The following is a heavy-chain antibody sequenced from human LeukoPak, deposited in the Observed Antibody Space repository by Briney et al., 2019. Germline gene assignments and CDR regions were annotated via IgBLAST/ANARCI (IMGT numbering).Heavy chain of an antibody. J-gene: IGHJ4*02. CDR3: ATRGNSSSWYYFDY. CDR2: ISGSSSYT. CDR1: GFTFSSYW. Sequence: GGSLRLSCAASGFTFSSYWMSWVRQAPGKGLEWVSYISGSSSYTNYADSVKGRFTISRDNAKNSLYLQMNSLRAEDTAVYYCATRGNSSSWYYFDYWGQGTLVTVSS. V-gene: IGHV3-11*03. D-gene: IGHD6-13*01.